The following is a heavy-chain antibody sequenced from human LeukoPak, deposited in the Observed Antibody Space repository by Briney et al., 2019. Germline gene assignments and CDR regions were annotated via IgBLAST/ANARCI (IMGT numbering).Heavy chain of an antibody. CDR3: ARWGDYYQSLFDS. CDR1: GFTFSSYG. CDR2: ISYDGSNK. D-gene: IGHD3-3*01. J-gene: IGHJ4*02. V-gene: IGHV3-30*03. Sequence: PGGSLRLSCAASGFTFSSYGMHWVRQAPGKGLEWVAVISYDGSNKYYADSVKGRFTISRDNSKNTLYLQMNSLRAEDTAVYYCARWGDYYQSLFDSWGQGTLVTVSS.